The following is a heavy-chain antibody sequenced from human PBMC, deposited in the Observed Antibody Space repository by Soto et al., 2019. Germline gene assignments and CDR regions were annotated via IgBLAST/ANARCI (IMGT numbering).Heavy chain of an antibody. CDR1: GDSMSSGAYY. J-gene: IGHJ4*02. CDR2: IYHSGDT. V-gene: IGHV4-31*03. D-gene: IGHD3-22*01. CDR3: ASTYSGYLDN. Sequence: QVRLQESGPGLVKPSQTLSLTCSVSGDSMSSGAYYWRWIRQHPGKGLEWIANIYHSGDTHYNPSLRSRITISVDTSKNQFSLKLTSGTDADTAVYYCASTYSGYLDNWGQGTLVTVSS.